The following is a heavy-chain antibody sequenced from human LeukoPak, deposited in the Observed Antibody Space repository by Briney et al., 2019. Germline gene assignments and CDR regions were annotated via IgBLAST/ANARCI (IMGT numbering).Heavy chain of an antibody. J-gene: IGHJ6*02. CDR3: ARKGSSASSDYGMDV. D-gene: IGHD2-2*01. CDR1: GYSFTSYW. V-gene: IGHV5-10-1*01. Sequence: GESLRISRKGSGYSFTSYWISWVRQMPGKGLEWMGRIDPSDSYTNYSPSFQGHVTISADKSISTAYLQWSSLKASDTAMYYCARKGSSASSDYGMDVWGQGTTVTVSS. CDR2: IDPSDSYT.